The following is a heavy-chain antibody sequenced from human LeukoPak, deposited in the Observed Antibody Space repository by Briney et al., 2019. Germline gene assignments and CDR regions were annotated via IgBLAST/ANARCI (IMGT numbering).Heavy chain of an antibody. D-gene: IGHD6-13*01. CDR2: IHYTGST. CDR3: ARHSSSWYPDY. Sequence: SETLSLTRTVSGGSICGDNWSWIWQPPGKGLEWIGYIHYTGSTNYNPSLKRRVTISVQTSKNQFSLQLSSVTATDASVYFCARHSSSWYPDYWGQGTLVTVSS. CDR1: GGSICGDN. J-gene: IGHJ4*02. V-gene: IGHV4-59*08.